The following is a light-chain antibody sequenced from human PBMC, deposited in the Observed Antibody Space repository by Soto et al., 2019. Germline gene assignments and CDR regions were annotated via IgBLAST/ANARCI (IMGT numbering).Light chain of an antibody. V-gene: IGLV1-47*01. CDR3: AAWDDSLSAVV. Sequence: QPVLTQPPSASGTPGQRVTISCSGSSSNIGRNYVYWYQQFPGSAPQLLIYRNDQRPSGVPDRFSGSKSGTSASLAISGPRSEDEADYYCAAWDDSLSAVVFGGGTKLTVL. CDR2: RND. J-gene: IGLJ2*01. CDR1: SSNIGRNY.